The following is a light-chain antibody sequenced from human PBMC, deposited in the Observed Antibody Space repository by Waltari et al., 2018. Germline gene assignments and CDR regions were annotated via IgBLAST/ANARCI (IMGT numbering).Light chain of an antibody. Sequence: QSALTPPPSASGSPGQSITISCTGTSSDVGGYNYVPWYQQYPGEAPKLLIYEINKRPSGVPHRFSGSKSGNTASLTVSGLQAEDEADYYCTSYAGGNNLGVFGGGTKVTVL. CDR1: SSDVGGYNY. J-gene: IGLJ3*02. V-gene: IGLV2-8*01. CDR2: EIN. CDR3: TSYAGGNNLGV.